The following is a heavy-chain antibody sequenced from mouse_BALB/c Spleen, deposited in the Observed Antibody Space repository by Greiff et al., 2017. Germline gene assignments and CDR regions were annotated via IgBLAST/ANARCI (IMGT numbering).Heavy chain of an antibody. Sequence: DVMLVESGGGLVQPGGSRKLSCAASGFTFSSFGMHWVRQAPEKGLEWVAYISSGSSTIYYADTVKGRFTISRDNPKNTLFLQMTSLRSEDTAMYYCARGGITTNFDDWGQGTTLTVSS. J-gene: IGHJ2*01. CDR2: ISSGSSTI. CDR1: GFTFSSFG. CDR3: ARGGITTNFDD. D-gene: IGHD2-4*01. V-gene: IGHV5-17*02.